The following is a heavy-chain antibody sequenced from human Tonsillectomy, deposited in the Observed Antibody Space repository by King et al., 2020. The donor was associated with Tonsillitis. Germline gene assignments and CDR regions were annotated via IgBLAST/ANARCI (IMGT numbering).Heavy chain of an antibody. CDR1: GGSFSCYY. J-gene: IGHJ4*02. CDR3: ARISNGDYSWFDY. D-gene: IGHD4-17*01. V-gene: IGHV4-34*01. Sequence: VQLQQWGAGLLKPSETLSLTCAFYGGSFSCYYWRGIRQLPGGGLEMIGEVNHSGSTNYNPSLNRLVTNPVEPSKNQFSLNLSSLTAADTAVYFCARISNGDYSWFDYWGQGTLVTVSS. CDR2: VNHSGST.